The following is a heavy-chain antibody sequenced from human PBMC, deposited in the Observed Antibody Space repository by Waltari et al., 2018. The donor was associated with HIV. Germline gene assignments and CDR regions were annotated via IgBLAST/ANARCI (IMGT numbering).Heavy chain of an antibody. Sequence: EVQLVESGGGLVQPGGSLRLSCTASGFSFCVYRMNGVRQAPGKGLEWVSYISTSSRSIFYADSVKGRFTISRDTAKNSLYLQMNSLRAEDTAVYYCARDRTRYYFDSWGQGTLVTVSS. V-gene: IGHV3-48*01. D-gene: IGHD1-20*01. CDR1: GFSFCVYR. CDR3: ARDRTRYYFDS. J-gene: IGHJ4*02. CDR2: ISTSSRSI.